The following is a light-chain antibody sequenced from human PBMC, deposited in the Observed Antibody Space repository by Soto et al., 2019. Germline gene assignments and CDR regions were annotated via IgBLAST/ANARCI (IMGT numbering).Light chain of an antibody. CDR3: QQYNNWPGT. V-gene: IGKV3-15*01. CDR1: QSVSSN. J-gene: IGKJ1*01. Sequence: EIVMTQSPATLSVSPGERATLSCRASQSVSSNLAWYQQKPGQAPRLLIYGASTRATGIPARFSGSGSGTEFTLTISSLQSEDFADYYCQQYNNWPGTFGQGTKMDIK. CDR2: GAS.